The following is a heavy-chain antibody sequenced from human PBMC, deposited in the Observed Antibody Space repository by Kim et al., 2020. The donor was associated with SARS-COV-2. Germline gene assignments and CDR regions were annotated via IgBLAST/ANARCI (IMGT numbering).Heavy chain of an antibody. CDR1: GFTFSRYG. D-gene: IGHD4-4*01. V-gene: IGHV3-23*01. Sequence: GGSLRLSCAASGFTFSRYGLSWVRQAPGKGLEWVSGISASSGDTYYADSVKGRFTISRDNAKNALNLEMNSLRAEDTALYYCARVTTITAPFYDYWGRGTLVTVSS. CDR3: ARVTTITAPFYDY. CDR2: ISASSGDT. J-gene: IGHJ4*02.